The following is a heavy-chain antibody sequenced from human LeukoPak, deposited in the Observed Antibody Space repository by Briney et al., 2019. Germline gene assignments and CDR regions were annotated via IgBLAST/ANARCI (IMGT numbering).Heavy chain of an antibody. CDR3: ARTHPPQRFLFWFDP. Sequence: SETLSLTCTVSGGSISSYYWSWIRQPPGKGLEWIGYIYYSGSTNYNPSLKSRVTISVDTSKNQFSLKLSSVTAADTAVYYCARTHPPQRFLFWFDPWGQGTLVTVSS. V-gene: IGHV4-59*01. J-gene: IGHJ5*02. D-gene: IGHD3-3*01. CDR2: IYYSGST. CDR1: GGSISSYY.